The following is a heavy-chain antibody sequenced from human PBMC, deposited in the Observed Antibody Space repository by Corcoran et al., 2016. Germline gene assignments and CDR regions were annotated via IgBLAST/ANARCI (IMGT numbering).Heavy chain of an antibody. V-gene: IGHV4-61*01. Sequence: QVQLQESGPGLVKPSETLSLTCTVSGGSVSSGRYYWSWIRQPPGKGLEWIGYIYDSGSTNYNPSLKSRVTISVDTSKNQFSLNLSSVTAADTAVYYCAREIVGANHFDYLGQGTLVTVSS. CDR2: IYDSGST. CDR3: AREIVGANHFDY. CDR1: GGSVSSGRYY. J-gene: IGHJ4*02. D-gene: IGHD1-26*01.